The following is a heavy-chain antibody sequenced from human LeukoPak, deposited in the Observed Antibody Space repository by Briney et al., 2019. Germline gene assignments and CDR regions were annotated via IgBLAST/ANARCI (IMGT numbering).Heavy chain of an antibody. CDR3: ARHSGLSMIVVVITPAFDI. V-gene: IGHV4-59*05. Sequence: SETLSLTCTVSGGSISSYYWSWIRQPPGKGLEWIGSIYYSGSTYYNPSLKSRVTISVDTSKNQFSLKLSSVTAADTAVYYCARHSGLSMIVVVITPAFDIWGQGTMVTVSS. D-gene: IGHD3-22*01. CDR1: GGSISSYY. J-gene: IGHJ3*02. CDR2: IYYSGST.